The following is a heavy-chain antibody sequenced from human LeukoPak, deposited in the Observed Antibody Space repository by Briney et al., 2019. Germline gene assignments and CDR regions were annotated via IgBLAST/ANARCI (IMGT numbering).Heavy chain of an antibody. Sequence: ASVKVFCRASGYTFTSYGISWVRQAPGQGLEWMGWISAYNGNTNYAQKLQGRVTMTTDTSTSTAYIELRSLRSDDTAVYYCARDLRANGVLTLLGYWGQGTLVTVSS. D-gene: IGHD3-16*01. CDR1: GYTFTSYG. CDR3: ARDLRANGVLTLLGY. J-gene: IGHJ4*02. CDR2: ISAYNGNT. V-gene: IGHV1-18*01.